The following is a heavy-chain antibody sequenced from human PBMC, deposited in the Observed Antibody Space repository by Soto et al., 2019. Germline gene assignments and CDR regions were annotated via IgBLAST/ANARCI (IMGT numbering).Heavy chain of an antibody. CDR2: ISASGGST. CDR3: AKGGVITRRHLDC. D-gene: IGHD1-20*01. CDR1: GFTFSTYA. V-gene: IGHV3-23*01. J-gene: IGHJ4*02. Sequence: PGGSLRLSCAASGFTFSTYAMSWVRQAPGKGLEWVSAISASGGSTYYADSVKGRFTISRDNSKNTLYLQMNSLGAEDTAVYYCAKGGVITRRHLDCWGQGTLVTVSS.